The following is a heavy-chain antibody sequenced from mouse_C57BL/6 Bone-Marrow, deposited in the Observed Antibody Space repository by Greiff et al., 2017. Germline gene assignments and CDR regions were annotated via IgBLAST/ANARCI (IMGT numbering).Heavy chain of an antibody. CDR1: GYTFTDYY. Sequence: EVNLVESGPELVKPGASVKMSCKASGYTFTDYYMHWVKQSHGKSLEWIGYIYPNNGGNGYNKKFKGKATLTVDKSSSTAYIELRSLTSEDSTVYYCARIYYGNWRFAYWGQGTLVTVSA. CDR2: IYPNNGGN. CDR3: ARIYYGNWRFAY. J-gene: IGHJ3*01. V-gene: IGHV1-34*01. D-gene: IGHD2-1*01.